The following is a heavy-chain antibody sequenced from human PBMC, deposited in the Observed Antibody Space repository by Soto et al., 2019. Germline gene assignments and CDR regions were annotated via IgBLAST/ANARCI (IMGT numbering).Heavy chain of an antibody. V-gene: IGHV1-69*13. CDR3: ARDLRSFSYYDSSGYYLSNYYYYGMDV. CDR1: GGTFSSYA. CDR2: IIPIFGTA. J-gene: IGHJ6*02. Sequence: VASVKVSCKASGGTFSSYAISWVRQAPGQGLEWMGGIIPIFGTANYAQKFQGRVTITADESTSTAYMELSSLRSEDTAVYYCARDLRSFSYYDSSGYYLSNYYYYGMDVCGQGTTVTVSS. D-gene: IGHD3-22*01.